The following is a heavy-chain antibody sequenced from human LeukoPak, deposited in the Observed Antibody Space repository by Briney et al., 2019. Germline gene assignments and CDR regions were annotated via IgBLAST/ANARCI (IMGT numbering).Heavy chain of an antibody. Sequence: RASETLSLTCTVSGYSISSGYYWGWIRQPPGKGLEWIGSIYHSGSTYYNPFLKSRVAISVDTSKNQFSLKLSSVTAADTAVYYCARDAYGSGSYVPYWGQGTLVTVSS. J-gene: IGHJ4*02. CDR1: GYSISSGYY. CDR2: IYHSGST. D-gene: IGHD3-10*01. V-gene: IGHV4-38-2*02. CDR3: ARDAYGSGSYVPY.